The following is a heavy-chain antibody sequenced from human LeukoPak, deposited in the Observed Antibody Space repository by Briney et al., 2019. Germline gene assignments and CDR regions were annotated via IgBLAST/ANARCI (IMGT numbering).Heavy chain of an antibody. Sequence: GGSLRLSCAASGFTFGDYGMSWVRQAPGKGLEWVSSISGSAGSTFYADSVKGRFTISRDNSKNTLYLQMNSLRAEDTAAYYCARVGARAAYFYHMDVWGEGTTVTVSS. CDR1: GFTFGDYG. D-gene: IGHD1-26*01. CDR2: ISGSAGST. J-gene: IGHJ6*03. V-gene: IGHV3-23*01. CDR3: ARVGARAAYFYHMDV.